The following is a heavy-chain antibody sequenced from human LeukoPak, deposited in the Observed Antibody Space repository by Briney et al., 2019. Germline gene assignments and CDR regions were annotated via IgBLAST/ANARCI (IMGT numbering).Heavy chain of an antibody. D-gene: IGHD6-19*01. V-gene: IGHV1-18*01. CDR2: ISAYNGNT. J-gene: IGHJ6*02. CDR1: GYTFTSYG. CDR3: ARGGIAVAGTLLYYYGMDV. Sequence: ASVKVSRKASGYTFTSYGISWVRQAPGQGLEWMGWISAYNGNTNYAQKLQGRVTMTTDTSTSTAYMELRSLRSDDTAVYYCARGGIAVAGTLLYYYGMDVWGQGTTVTVSS.